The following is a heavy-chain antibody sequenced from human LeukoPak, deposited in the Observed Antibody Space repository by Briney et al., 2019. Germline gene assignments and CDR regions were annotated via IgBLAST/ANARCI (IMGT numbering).Heavy chain of an antibody. CDR1: GFTFSSYW. D-gene: IGHD3-10*01. J-gene: IGHJ6*03. V-gene: IGHV4-34*01. CDR3: ARGRNTMVRGAIGAETRYYYSYYMDV. Sequence: KPGGSLRLSCAASGFTFSSYWMSWVRQPPGKGLEWIGEINHSGSTNYNPSLKSRVTISVDTSKNHFSLKLSSVTAADTALYYCARGRNTMVRGAIGAETRYYYSYYMDVWGKGTTVTVSS. CDR2: INHSGST.